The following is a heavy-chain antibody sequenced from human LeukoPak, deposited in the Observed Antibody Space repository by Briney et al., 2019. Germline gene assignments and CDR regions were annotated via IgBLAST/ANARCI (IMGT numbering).Heavy chain of an antibody. D-gene: IGHD3-22*01. CDR1: GGSISSSSYY. CDR2: IYYSGST. J-gene: IGHJ4*02. Sequence: SETLSLTCTVSGGSISSSSYYWGWIRQPPGKGLEWIGSIYYSGSTFYNPSLKSRVTMSVDTSKNQFSLGLSSVTAADTAVYYCARDRGITMIVALGGYFDYWGQGTLVTVSS. CDR3: ARDRGITMIVALGGYFDY. V-gene: IGHV4-39*02.